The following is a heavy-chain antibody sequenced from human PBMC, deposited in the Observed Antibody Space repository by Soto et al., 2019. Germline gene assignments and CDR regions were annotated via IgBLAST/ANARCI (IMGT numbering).Heavy chain of an antibody. CDR1: GYTFTNSA. CDR2: VVVGSGDT. J-gene: IGHJ4*02. CDR3: AADVGDH. V-gene: IGHV1-58*01. D-gene: IGHD1-26*01. Sequence: QMQLVQSGPEVKKPGTSVKVSCKGSGYTFTNSAVQWVRQARGQRLEWMGWVVVGSGDTKFAQKFQERVTITRDVSTSTAYMERSSLKSEDTAVYYCAADVGDHWGQGTLVTVSS.